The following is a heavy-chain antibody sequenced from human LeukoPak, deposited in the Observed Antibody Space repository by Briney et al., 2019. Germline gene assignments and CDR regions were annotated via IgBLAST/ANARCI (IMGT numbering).Heavy chain of an antibody. CDR3: ARGGGDSPYYFDY. J-gene: IGHJ4*02. V-gene: IGHV4-34*01. CDR2: INHSGSI. Sequence: SETLSLTCAVYGGSFSGYYWSWIRQPPGKGLEWIGEINHSGSINYNPSLKSRVTISVDTSKNQFSLKLSSVTAADTAVYYCARGGGDSPYYFDYWGQGTLVTVSS. CDR1: GGSFSGYY. D-gene: IGHD5-12*01.